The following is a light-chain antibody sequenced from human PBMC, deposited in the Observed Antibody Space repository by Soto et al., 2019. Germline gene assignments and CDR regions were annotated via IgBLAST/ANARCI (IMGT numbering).Light chain of an antibody. CDR1: SSDVGGYNY. CDR2: DVS. Sequence: QSALTQPRSVSGSPGQSVTISCTGTSSDVGGYNYVSWYQQHPGEAPKLMMYDVSKRPSGVPDRFSGSKSGNTASLTVSGFQAEDEAEDYCCSYAGSYNVIFGGGTKVTVL. CDR3: CSYAGSYNVI. V-gene: IGLV2-11*01. J-gene: IGLJ2*01.